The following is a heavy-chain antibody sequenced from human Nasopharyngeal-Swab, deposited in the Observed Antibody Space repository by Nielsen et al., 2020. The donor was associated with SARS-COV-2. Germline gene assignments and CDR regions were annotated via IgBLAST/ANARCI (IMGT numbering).Heavy chain of an antibody. J-gene: IGHJ2*01. CDR1: GGSISSGGYY. V-gene: IGHV4-31*03. CDR2: IYYSGST. CDR3: ARVKIDILTDENWYFEL. Sequence: SETLSLTCTVSGGSISSGGYYWSWIRQHPGKGLEWIGYIYYSGSTYYNPSLKSRVTISVDTSKNQFSLKLSSVTAADTAVYYCARVKIDILTDENWYFELWGRGTLVTVSS. D-gene: IGHD3-9*01.